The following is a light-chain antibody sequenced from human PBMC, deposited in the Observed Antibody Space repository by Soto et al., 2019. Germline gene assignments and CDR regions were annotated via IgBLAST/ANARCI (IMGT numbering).Light chain of an antibody. CDR1: QSVSSSY. V-gene: IGKV3-20*01. Sequence: EIVLTQSPGTLSLSPWERATLSCRASQSVSSSYLTWYQQKPGQAPRLLIYGASSRATGIPDRFSGSGSGTDFTLTISRLEPEDFAVYYCQQYGSSEIIFGQGTRLEIK. CDR2: GAS. CDR3: QQYGSSEII. J-gene: IGKJ5*01.